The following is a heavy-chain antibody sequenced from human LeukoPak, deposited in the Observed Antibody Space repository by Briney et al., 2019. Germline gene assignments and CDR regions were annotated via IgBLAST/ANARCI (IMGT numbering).Heavy chain of an antibody. D-gene: IGHD2-2*01. CDR2: IMPMFGKT. J-gene: IGHJ4*02. CDR3: AGGRTDIVVVPATLRNYYFDY. Sequence: VKVSCKASGGTFSSYDISWVRQAPGQGLEWMGGIMPMFGKTNYAQKFQGRVTTTADKATSTAYMELSSLRSEDTAVYYCAGGRTDIVVVPATLRNYYFDYWGQGTLVTVSS. CDR1: GGTFSSYD. V-gene: IGHV1-69*06.